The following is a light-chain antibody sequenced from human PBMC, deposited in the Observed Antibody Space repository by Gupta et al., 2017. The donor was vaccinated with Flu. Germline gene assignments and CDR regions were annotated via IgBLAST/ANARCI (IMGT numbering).Light chain of an antibody. J-gene: IGLJ2*01. V-gene: IGLV2-11*01. CDR1: SSDVGAYDY. CDR2: DGN. Sequence: GQSVAISGTGTSSDVGAYDYVSWYQQHPGQVPKFIIDDGNKRPSGVPDRFAGSKSGNTASLTISGVEAEDEDDYHCNSSGASNFIGGGTRLTVL. CDR3: NSSGASNF.